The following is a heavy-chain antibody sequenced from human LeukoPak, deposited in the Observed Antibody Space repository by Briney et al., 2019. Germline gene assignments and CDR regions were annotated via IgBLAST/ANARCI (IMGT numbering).Heavy chain of an antibody. CDR3: ARIWGGYSYAYGFDAFDI. CDR2: IYYSGST. CDR1: GGSISSYY. D-gene: IGHD5-18*01. J-gene: IGHJ3*02. Sequence: SETLSLTCTVSGGSISSYYWSWIRQPPGKGLEWSGDIYYSGSTNYNPSLKSRVTISVDTSKNQFSLKLSSVTAADTAVYYCARIWGGYSYAYGFDAFDIWGQGTMVTVSS. V-gene: IGHV4-59*08.